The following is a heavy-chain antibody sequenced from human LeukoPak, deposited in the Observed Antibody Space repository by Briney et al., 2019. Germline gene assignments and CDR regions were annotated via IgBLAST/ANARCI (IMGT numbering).Heavy chain of an antibody. D-gene: IGHD6-19*01. CDR3: ARDRDQWLPERCDY. V-gene: IGHV1-2*02. CDR1: GYTFTGYY. Sequence: ASVKVSCKASGYTFTGYYMHWVRQAPGQGLEWMGLINPNSGGTNYAQGFQGRVTMTRDTSISTAYMELSRLRSDDTAVYYCARDRDQWLPERCDYWGQGTLVTVSS. J-gene: IGHJ4*02. CDR2: INPNSGGT.